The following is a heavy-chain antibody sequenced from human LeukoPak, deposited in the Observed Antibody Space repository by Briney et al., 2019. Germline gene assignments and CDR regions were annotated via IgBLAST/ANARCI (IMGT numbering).Heavy chain of an antibody. V-gene: IGHV3-23*01. CDR3: AKGGCRGTCNPLAY. CDR1: GFTFSGSG. Sequence: PGGSLRLSCAASGFTFSGSGMSWVRQAPGKGLEWISSSGDSDGSTYYAHSLKGRFTISRDNSKNTFYLQMNNLRAEDTAVYYCAKGGCRGTCNPLAYWGQGALVTVSP. D-gene: IGHD2-15*01. J-gene: IGHJ4*02. CDR2: SGDSDGST.